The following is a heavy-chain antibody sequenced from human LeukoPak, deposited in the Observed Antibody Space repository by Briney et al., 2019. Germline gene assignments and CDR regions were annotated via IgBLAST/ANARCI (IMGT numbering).Heavy chain of an antibody. CDR1: GYTLTELS. J-gene: IGHJ4*02. V-gene: IGHV1-24*01. CDR2: FDPEDGET. CDR3: AKDIGLITFGGSFYV. Sequence: GASVKVSCKVSGYTLTELSMHWVRQAPGKGLEWMGGFDPEDGETIYAQKFQGRVTMTEDTSTDTAYMELSSLGSEDTAVYYCAKDIGLITFGGSFYVWGQGTLVTVSS. D-gene: IGHD3-16*01.